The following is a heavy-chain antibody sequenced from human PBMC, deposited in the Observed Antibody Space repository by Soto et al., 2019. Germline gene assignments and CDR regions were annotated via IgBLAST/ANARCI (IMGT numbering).Heavy chain of an antibody. J-gene: IGHJ6*02. CDR3: ARDVFCGGAPACPDMDV. V-gene: IGHV1-18*04. CDR1: GYTFSGYS. Sequence: QVVLEQSGGEVKKPGASVKVSCKASGYTFSGYSITWVRQAPGQGLEWMGRISGYNGNTNYSLTLRGRLTLTTDTSTSTAYMELRSLTSDDTAVYYCARDVFCGGAPACPDMDVWGQGTTVTVAS. D-gene: IGHD2-21*01. CDR2: ISGYNGNT.